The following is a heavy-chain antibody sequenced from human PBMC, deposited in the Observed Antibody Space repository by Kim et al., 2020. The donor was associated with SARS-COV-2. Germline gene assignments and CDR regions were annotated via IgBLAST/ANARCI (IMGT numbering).Heavy chain of an antibody. CDR1: GFTFSSYA. Sequence: GGSLRLSCAASGFTFSSYAMSWVRQAPGKGLEWVSAISGSGGSTYYADSVKGRITTSRDNSKNTLYLEMNRVRAEDTAVYYCAKEGAGNYYYYGMDVWGQWSTVAVSS. J-gene: IGHJ6*02. D-gene: IGHD1-26*01. CDR3: AKEGAGNYYYYGMDV. CDR2: ISGSGGST. V-gene: IGHV3-23*01.